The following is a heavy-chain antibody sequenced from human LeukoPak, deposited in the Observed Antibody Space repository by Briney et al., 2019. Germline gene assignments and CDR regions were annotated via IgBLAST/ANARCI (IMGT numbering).Heavy chain of an antibody. CDR3: ARDRRGNSALDY. J-gene: IGHJ4*02. CDR2: INPSGGST. V-gene: IGHV1-46*01. D-gene: IGHD4-23*01. CDR1: GYTFTSYY. Sequence: ASVKVSCKASGYTFTSYYMHWVRQAAGQGLEWMEIINPSGGSTRYAQKFQGRVTMTRDTSTSTVYMELSSLRSEDTAVYYCARDRRGNSALDYWGQGTLVTVSS.